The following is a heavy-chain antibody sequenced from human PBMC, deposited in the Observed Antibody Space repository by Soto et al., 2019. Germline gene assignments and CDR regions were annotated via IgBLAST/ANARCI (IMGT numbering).Heavy chain of an antibody. CDR2: IKQDGSEK. V-gene: IGHV3-7*01. Sequence: PGGSLRLSCAASGFTFSKYGMHWVRKAPGKGLEWVATIKQDGSEKWYVDSVKGRFTISRDNAKNSLYLQMNSLRAEDTAVYYCARVRGSYAYAVDVWGQGTTVTVSS. D-gene: IGHD1-26*01. J-gene: IGHJ6*02. CDR3: ARVRGSYAYAVDV. CDR1: GFTFSKYG.